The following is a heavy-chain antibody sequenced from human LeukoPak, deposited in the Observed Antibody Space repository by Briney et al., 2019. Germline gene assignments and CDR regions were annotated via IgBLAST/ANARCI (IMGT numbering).Heavy chain of an antibody. V-gene: IGHV3-33*01. D-gene: IGHD5-18*01. J-gene: IGHJ4*02. CDR3: ARPRGYSYGSYYFDY. CDR1: GFTFNSYG. CDR2: IWYDGSNK. Sequence: GGSLRLSCAASGFTFNSYGMHWVRQAPGKGLEWVAVIWYDGSNKYYADSVKGRFTISRDNSKNTLYLQMNSLRAEDTAVYYCARPRGYSYGSYYFDYWGQGTLVTVSS.